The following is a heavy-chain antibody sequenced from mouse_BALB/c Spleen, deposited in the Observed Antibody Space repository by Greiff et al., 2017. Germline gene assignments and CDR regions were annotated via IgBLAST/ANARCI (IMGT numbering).Heavy chain of an antibody. D-gene: IGHD2-3*01. V-gene: IGHV1-69*02. Sequence: VQLQQSGAELVKPGAPVKLSCKASGYTFTSYWMNWVKQRPGRGLEWIGRIDPSDSETHYNQKFKDKATLTVDKSSSTAYIQLSSLTSEDSAVYYCARSLYDGSAMDYWGQGTSVTVSS. CDR2: IDPSDSET. J-gene: IGHJ4*01. CDR3: ARSLYDGSAMDY. CDR1: GYTFTSYW.